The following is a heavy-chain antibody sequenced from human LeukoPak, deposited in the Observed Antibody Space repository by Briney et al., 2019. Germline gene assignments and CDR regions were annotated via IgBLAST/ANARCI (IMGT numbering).Heavy chain of an antibody. CDR3: ARGVDY. J-gene: IGHJ4*02. Sequence: GGSLRLSCAASGFTFSSYWMSWVRQAPGKGLEWVSYISPGSTTIYYADSVKGRFTISRDNAKNSLYLQMNSLRDEDTAVYYCARGVDYWGQGTLVTVSS. V-gene: IGHV3-48*02. CDR1: GFTFSSYW. CDR2: ISPGSTTI.